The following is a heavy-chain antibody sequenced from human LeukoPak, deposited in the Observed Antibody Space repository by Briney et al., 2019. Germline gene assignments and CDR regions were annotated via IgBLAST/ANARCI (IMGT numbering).Heavy chain of an antibody. J-gene: IGHJ4*02. CDR3: AKDQYGEGLVY. CDR2: ISWNSGSI. CDR1: GFTFDDYA. Sequence: GRSLRLSCAASGFTFDDYAMHWVRQAPGKGLEWVSGISWNSGSIGYADSVKGRFTISRDNAKNSLYLQMNSLRAEDTALYYCAKDQYGEGLVYWGQGALVTVS. V-gene: IGHV3-9*01. D-gene: IGHD4/OR15-4a*01.